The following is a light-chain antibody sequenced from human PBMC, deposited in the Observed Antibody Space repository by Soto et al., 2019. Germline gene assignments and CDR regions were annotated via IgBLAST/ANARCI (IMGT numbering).Light chain of an antibody. CDR1: SSDVGSYNL. J-gene: IGLJ1*01. V-gene: IGLV2-23*01. CDR2: EDS. Sequence: QSALTQPASVSGSPGQSITISCTGTSSDVGSYNLVSWYQQHPGKAPKLMIYEDSKRPSGVSNRFSGSKSGNTASLTISGRQAEDEADYYCCSYAGSSTYYVFGTGTKLNVL. CDR3: CSYAGSSTYYV.